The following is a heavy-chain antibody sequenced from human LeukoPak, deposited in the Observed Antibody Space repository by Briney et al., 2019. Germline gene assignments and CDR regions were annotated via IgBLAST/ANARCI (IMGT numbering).Heavy chain of an antibody. Sequence: SETLSLTCTVSGGSISSYYWSWIRQPPGKGLEWIGYIYYSGSTNYNPSLKSRVTISVDTSKNQFSLKLSSVTAADTAVYYCARCTAMVGYFDYWGQGTLVTVSS. J-gene: IGHJ4*02. D-gene: IGHD5-18*01. V-gene: IGHV4-59*01. CDR3: ARCTAMVGYFDY. CDR2: IYYSGST. CDR1: GGSISSYY.